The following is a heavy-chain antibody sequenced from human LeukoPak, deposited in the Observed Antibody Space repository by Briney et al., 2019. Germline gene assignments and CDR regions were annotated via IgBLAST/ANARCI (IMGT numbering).Heavy chain of an antibody. D-gene: IGHD4-17*01. CDR1: GFTFSDYY. CDR3: ARSRYYGDPYYFDY. CDR2: ISSSGSTI. V-gene: IGHV3-11*01. J-gene: IGHJ4*02. Sequence: KPGGSLRLSCAASGFTFSDYYMSWIRQAPGKGLEWVSYISSSGSTIYYADSVKGRFTISRDNAKNSLYLQMNSLRAEDTAVYYCARSRYYGDPYYFDYWGQGTLVTVSS.